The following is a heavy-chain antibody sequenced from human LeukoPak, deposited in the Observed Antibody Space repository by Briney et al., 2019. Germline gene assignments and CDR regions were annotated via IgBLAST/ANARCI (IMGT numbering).Heavy chain of an antibody. J-gene: IGHJ6*02. Sequence: SQTLSLTCAISGDSVSSNSASWNWIRQSPSRGLEWLGRTYYRSKWYNDYAVSVKGRITINPDTSKNQFSLQLNSLTPEDTAVYYCAGDLSWNDAGDYYYYGMDDWGQGTTVTVSS. CDR2: TYYRSKWYN. V-gene: IGHV6-1*01. CDR1: GDSVSSNSAS. CDR3: AGDLSWNDAGDYYYYGMDD. D-gene: IGHD1-1*01.